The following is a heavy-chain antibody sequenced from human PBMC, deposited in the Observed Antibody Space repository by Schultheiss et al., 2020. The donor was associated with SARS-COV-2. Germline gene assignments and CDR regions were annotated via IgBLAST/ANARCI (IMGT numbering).Heavy chain of an antibody. CDR1: GGSISSYY. Sequence: SQTLSLTCTVSGGSISSYYWIWLRQPPGKGLEWIGEIYHSGSTNYNPSLKSRVTISVDKSKNQFSLKLSSVTAADTAVYYCARGYSSSWPTPADYFDYWGQGTLVTVSS. D-gene: IGHD6-13*01. CDR2: IYHSGST. V-gene: IGHV4-59*12. CDR3: ARGYSSSWPTPADYFDY. J-gene: IGHJ4*02.